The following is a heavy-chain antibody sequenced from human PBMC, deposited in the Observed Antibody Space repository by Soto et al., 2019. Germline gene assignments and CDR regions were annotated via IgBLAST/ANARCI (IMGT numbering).Heavy chain of an antibody. CDR3: AATGGGDYYEYFQH. CDR1: GFTFSSYA. CDR2: ISGSGGST. D-gene: IGHD4-17*01. V-gene: IGHV3-23*01. Sequence: EVQLLESGGGLVQPGGSLRLSCAASGFTFSSYAMSWVRQAPGKGLEWVSAISGSGGSTYYADSVKGRFTISRDNSKITLYLQMNSLRAEDTAVYYCAATGGGDYYEYFQHWGQGTLVTVSS. J-gene: IGHJ1*01.